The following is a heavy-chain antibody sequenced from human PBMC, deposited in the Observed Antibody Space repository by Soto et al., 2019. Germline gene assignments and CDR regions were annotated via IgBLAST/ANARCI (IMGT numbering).Heavy chain of an antibody. CDR3: ARGSSSWYNEDYYYYGMDV. CDR1: GYTFTSYG. J-gene: IGHJ6*02. CDR2: ISAYNGNT. Sequence: ASVKVSCKASGYTFTSYGISWVRQAPGQGLEWMGWISAYNGNTNYAQKLQGRVTMTTDTSTSTAYMELRSLRSVDTAVYYCARGSSSWYNEDYYYYGMDVWGQGTTVTVSS. D-gene: IGHD6-13*01. V-gene: IGHV1-18*01.